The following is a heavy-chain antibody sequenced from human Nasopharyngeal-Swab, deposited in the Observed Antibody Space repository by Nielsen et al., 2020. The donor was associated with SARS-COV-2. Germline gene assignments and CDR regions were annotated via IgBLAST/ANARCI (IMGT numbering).Heavy chain of an antibody. CDR1: GYTFTSYY. J-gene: IGHJ6*02. CDR2: INLSGGST. CDR3: ARERYSSGWTTLGGSAYSYYGMDV. Sequence: ASVKVSCKASGYTFTSYYMHWVRQAPGQGLEWMGIINLSGGSTNYAQKFQGRVTITADESTSTAYMELSSLRSEDTAVYYCARERYSSGWTTLGGSAYSYYGMDVWGQGTTVTVSS. D-gene: IGHD6-19*01. V-gene: IGHV1-46*01.